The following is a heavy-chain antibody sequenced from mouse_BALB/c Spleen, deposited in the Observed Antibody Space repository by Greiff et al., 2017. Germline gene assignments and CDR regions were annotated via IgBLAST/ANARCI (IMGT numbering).Heavy chain of an antibody. CDR3: ARGGYDGWFAY. CDR2: INPYNDGT. Sequence: KESGPELVKPGASVKMSCKASGYTFTSYVMHWVKQKPGQGLEWIGYINPYNDGTKYNEKFKGKATLTSDKSSSTAYMELSSLTSEDSAVYYCARGGYDGWFAYWGQGTLVTVSA. D-gene: IGHD2-2*01. CDR1: GYTFTSYV. V-gene: IGHV1-14*01. J-gene: IGHJ3*01.